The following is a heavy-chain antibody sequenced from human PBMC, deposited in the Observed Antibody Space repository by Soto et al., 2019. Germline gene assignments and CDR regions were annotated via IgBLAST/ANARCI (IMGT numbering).Heavy chain of an antibody. CDR3: ARGYSHYDVLTGYYNPYYFDY. D-gene: IGHD3-9*01. CDR2: IYYSGST. CDR1: GGFVSSGRYY. Sequence: TLSLTCTVAGGFVSSGRYYWSWIRQPPGKGLEWIGYIYYSGSTNYNPSLKSRVSTSVDTSKNQFSLKLSSVTAADTAVYYCARGYSHYDVLTGYYNPYYFDYWGQGTLVTVSS. V-gene: IGHV4-61*01. J-gene: IGHJ4*02.